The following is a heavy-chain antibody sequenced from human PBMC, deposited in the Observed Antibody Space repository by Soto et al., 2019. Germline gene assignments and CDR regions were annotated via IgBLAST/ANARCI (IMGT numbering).Heavy chain of an antibody. Sequence: ASVKVSCKASGYTFTSYAMHWVRQAPGQRLEWMGWINAGNGNTKYSQRFQGRVTITRDTSASTAYMELSSLRSEDTAVYYCARDVSPYDFWSGYYRYYYYYGMDVWGQGTTVTVSS. V-gene: IGHV1-3*01. D-gene: IGHD3-3*01. J-gene: IGHJ6*02. CDR3: ARDVSPYDFWSGYYRYYYYYGMDV. CDR1: GYTFTSYA. CDR2: INAGNGNT.